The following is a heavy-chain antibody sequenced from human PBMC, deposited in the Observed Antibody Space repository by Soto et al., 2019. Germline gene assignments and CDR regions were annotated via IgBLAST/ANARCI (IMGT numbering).Heavy chain of an antibody. V-gene: IGHV3-48*02. D-gene: IGHD6-13*01. CDR1: GFTFSSYS. J-gene: IGHJ5*02. Sequence: EVQLVESGGGLVQPGGSLRLSCAASGFTFSSYSMNWVRQAPGKGLEWVSYISSSSSTIYYADSVKGRVTISRDNAKNSLYLQMNSLRDEDTAVYYCARGIAAAGFFHVDPNWFDPWGQGTLVTVSS. CDR2: ISSSSSTI. CDR3: ARGIAAAGFFHVDPNWFDP.